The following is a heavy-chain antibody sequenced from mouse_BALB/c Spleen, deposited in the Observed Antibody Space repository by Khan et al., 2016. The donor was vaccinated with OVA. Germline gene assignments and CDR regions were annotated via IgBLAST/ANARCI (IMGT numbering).Heavy chain of an antibody. D-gene: IGHD2-10*01. J-gene: IGHJ3*01. Sequence: EVQLVETGGGLVRPGGSLKLSCAASGFAFSSYDMSWVRQTPEKRLEWVATISTSGSYTYYPDSAKGRFTISRDTARNTLYLQMNSLRSEDTALYYCARPSYYGSPWFTYWGQGTLVTVSA. CDR1: GFAFSSYD. CDR3: ARPSYYGSPWFTY. CDR2: ISTSGSYT. V-gene: IGHV5-9*02.